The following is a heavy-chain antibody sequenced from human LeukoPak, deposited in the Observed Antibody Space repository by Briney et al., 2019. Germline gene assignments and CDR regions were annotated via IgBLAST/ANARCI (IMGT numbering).Heavy chain of an antibody. V-gene: IGHV4-61*02. Sequence: PSETLSLTCTVSGNSISSGHYYWSWIRQPAGKGLEWIGRIYTSGCTTYNPSLKSQVTISVDTSKNQFSLKLSSVTAADTAVYYCARAEVLPDFYDTSGGFDYWGQGTLVTVSS. CDR3: ARAEVLPDFYDTSGGFDY. D-gene: IGHD3-22*01. CDR2: IYTSGCT. J-gene: IGHJ4*02. CDR1: GNSISSGHYY.